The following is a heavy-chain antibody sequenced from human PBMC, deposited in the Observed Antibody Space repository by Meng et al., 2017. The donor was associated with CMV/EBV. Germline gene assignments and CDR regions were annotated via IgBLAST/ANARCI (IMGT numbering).Heavy chain of an antibody. V-gene: IGHV3-21*01. J-gene: IGHJ6*02. CDR3: VGGIVVVPAAIHYYYYGMDV. Sequence: LSLTCAASGFTFSSYSMNWVRQAPGRGLEWVSSISSSSSYMYYADSVKGRFTISRDNAKNSLYLQMNSLRAEDTAVYYCVGGIVVVPAAIHYYYYGMDVWGQGTTVTVSS. CDR2: ISSSSSYM. CDR1: GFTFSSYS. D-gene: IGHD2-2*01.